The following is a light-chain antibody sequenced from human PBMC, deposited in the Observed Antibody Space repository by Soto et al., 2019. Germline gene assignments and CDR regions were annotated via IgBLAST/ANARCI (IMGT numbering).Light chain of an antibody. Sequence: IVLTQSPATLSVSPGEGATLSCRASQSVNSNLVWYQQKPGQAPRLLIYDASTRATAIPARFSGSGSGTEFTLTISSLHSEDFAVYYCQQHNNWPRTFGQGTKVEIK. V-gene: IGKV3-15*01. CDR2: DAS. J-gene: IGKJ1*01. CDR1: QSVNSN. CDR3: QQHNNWPRT.